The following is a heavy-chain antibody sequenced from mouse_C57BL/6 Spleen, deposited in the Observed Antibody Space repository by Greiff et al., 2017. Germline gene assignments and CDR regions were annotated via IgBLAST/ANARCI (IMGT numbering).Heavy chain of an antibody. CDR1: GYTFTDYE. J-gene: IGHJ2*01. CDR2: IDPETGGT. CDR3: TYYYYGSSYGY. V-gene: IGHV1-15*01. D-gene: IGHD1-1*01. Sequence: LQESGAELVRPGASVTLSCKASGYTFTDYEMHWVKQTPVHGLEWIGAIDPETGGTAYNQKFKGKAILTADKSSSTAYMELRSLTSEDSAVYYCTYYYYGSSYGYWGQGTTLTVSS.